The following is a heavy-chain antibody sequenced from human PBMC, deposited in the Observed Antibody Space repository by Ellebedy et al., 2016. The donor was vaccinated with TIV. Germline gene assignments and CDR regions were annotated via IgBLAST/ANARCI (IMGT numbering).Heavy chain of an antibody. D-gene: IGHD2-15*01. Sequence: MPSETLSLTCAVSGGSISGYYWTWIRQPPGKGLEWIGDIYYSGSTNYNPSLKSRVTISVDTSKNQCSRKLTSVTAADTAVYYCARRRGYCSGGTCNSPYYFDIWGLGTLVTVSS. CDR3: ARRRGYCSGGTCNSPYYFDI. V-gene: IGHV4-59*08. CDR1: GGSISGYY. J-gene: IGHJ4*02. CDR2: IYYSGST.